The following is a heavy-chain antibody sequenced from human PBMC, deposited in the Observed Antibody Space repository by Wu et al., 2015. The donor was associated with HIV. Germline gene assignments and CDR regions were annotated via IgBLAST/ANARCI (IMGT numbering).Heavy chain of an antibody. Sequence: QVQLVQSGAEVKKPGSSVKVSCKASGGTFSSYAVSWVRQAPGQGLEWMGSFIPIFATANYAQKFQGRVTITTDESTSTAYMELSRLTSEDTAVYYCARKGSGSWDYWGQGTLITVSS. CDR3: ARKGSGSWDY. J-gene: IGHJ4*02. CDR2: FIPIFATA. D-gene: IGHD3-10*01. V-gene: IGHV1-69*05. CDR1: GGTFSSYA.